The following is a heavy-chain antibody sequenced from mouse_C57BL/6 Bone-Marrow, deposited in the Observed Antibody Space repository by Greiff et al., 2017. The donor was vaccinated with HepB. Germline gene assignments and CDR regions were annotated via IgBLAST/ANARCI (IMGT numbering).Heavy chain of an antibody. D-gene: IGHD2-4*01. V-gene: IGHV2-2*01. J-gene: IGHJ4*01. CDR2: IWSGGST. CDR1: GFSLTSYG. CDR3: ARNFLYDYDGGYYAMDY. Sequence: VKLVESGPGLVQPSQSLSITCTVSGFSLTSYGVHWVRQSPGKGLEWLGVIWSGGSTDYNAAFISRLSISKDNSKSQVFFKMNSLQADDTAIYYCARNFLYDYDGGYYAMDYWGQGTSVTVSS.